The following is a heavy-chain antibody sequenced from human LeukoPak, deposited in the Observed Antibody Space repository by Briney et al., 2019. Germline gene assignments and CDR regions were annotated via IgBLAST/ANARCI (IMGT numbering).Heavy chain of an antibody. CDR1: AYSITSNW. CDR2: IYLGDSGT. Sequence: GESLMIFCWGSAYSITSNWIGCVLRLAGKNLEELGTIYLGDSGTRYSPSFQGQVTISADKSISTAYLQWSSLKASDTAMYYCARQSLSYYYGSGSYRHYYYYYMDVWGKGTTVTVSS. D-gene: IGHD3-10*01. CDR3: ARQSLSYYYGSGSYRHYYYYYMDV. V-gene: IGHV5-51*01. J-gene: IGHJ6*03.